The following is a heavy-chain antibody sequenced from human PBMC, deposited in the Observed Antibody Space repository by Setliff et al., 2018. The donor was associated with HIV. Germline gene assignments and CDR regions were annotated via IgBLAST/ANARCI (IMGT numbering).Heavy chain of an antibody. J-gene: IGHJ3*01. CDR1: GYTFSNFA. V-gene: IGHV1-18*01. Sequence: ASVKVSCKASGYTFSNFAVSWVRQAPGQGLEWMGWISGYDENIKYAQKFQGRVTMTTDTTSSTSYLELRSLTSDDTAMYYCARVTVGALLNAFDFWGQGTMVTVSS. D-gene: IGHD4-17*01. CDR3: ARVTVGALLNAFDF. CDR2: ISGYDENI.